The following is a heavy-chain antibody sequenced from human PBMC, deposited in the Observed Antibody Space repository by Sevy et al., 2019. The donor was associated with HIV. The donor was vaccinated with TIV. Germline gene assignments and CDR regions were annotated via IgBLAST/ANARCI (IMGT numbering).Heavy chain of an antibody. CDR1: GGSISSYY. CDR3: ARAKRAAGTFGWFDP. CDR2: IYTSGST. D-gene: IGHD6-13*01. V-gene: IGHV4-4*07. Sequence: SETLSLTCTVSGGSISSYYWSWIRQPAGKGLEWIGRIYTSGSTNYNPYLKSRVTMSVDTSKNQFSLKLSSVTAADTAVYYCARAKRAAGTFGWFDPWGQGTLVTVSS. J-gene: IGHJ5*02.